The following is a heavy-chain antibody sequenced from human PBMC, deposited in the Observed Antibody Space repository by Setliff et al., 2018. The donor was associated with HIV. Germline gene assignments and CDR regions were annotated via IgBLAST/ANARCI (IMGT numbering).Heavy chain of an antibody. CDR3: ARGTLGRHFVDY. J-gene: IGHJ4*02. Sequence: GASVKVSCKASGYSFTDYYVEWVRHAPGQGLEWMGWISPKTGATKYAEKFQGRVTMTSDTSTSTADMELFRLTSDDTAMYYCARGTLGRHFVDYWAQGTLVTVSS. V-gene: IGHV1-2*02. CDR2: ISPKTGAT. D-gene: IGHD7-27*01. CDR1: GYSFTDYY.